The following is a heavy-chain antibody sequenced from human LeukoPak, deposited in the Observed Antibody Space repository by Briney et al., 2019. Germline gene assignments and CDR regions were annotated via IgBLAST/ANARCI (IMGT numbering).Heavy chain of an antibody. J-gene: IGHJ5*02. CDR3: ARAATVGQNWFDP. D-gene: IGHD4-11*01. CDR2: ISYDGSNK. CDR1: GFTFSSYT. Sequence: GRSLRLSCAASGFTFSSYTMHWVRQAPGKGLEWVAVISYDGSNKYYADSVKGRFTISRDNSKNTVYVQMNSLRAEDTAVYYCARAATVGQNWFDPWGQGTLVTVSS. V-gene: IGHV3-30-3*01.